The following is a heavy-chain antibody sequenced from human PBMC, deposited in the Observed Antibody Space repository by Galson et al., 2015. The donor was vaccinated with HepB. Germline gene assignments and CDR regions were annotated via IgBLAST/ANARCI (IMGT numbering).Heavy chain of an antibody. J-gene: IGHJ5*02. CDR1: GYTFTSYG. CDR3: ARDRHPGFMIVVVAPFNWFDP. Sequence: SVKVSCKASGYTFTSYGISWVRQAPGQGLEWMGWISAYNGNTNYAQKLQGRVTMTTDTSTSTAYMELRSLRSDDTAVYYCARDRHPGFMIVVVAPFNWFDPWGQGTLVTVSS. D-gene: IGHD3-22*01. CDR2: ISAYNGNT. V-gene: IGHV1-18*01.